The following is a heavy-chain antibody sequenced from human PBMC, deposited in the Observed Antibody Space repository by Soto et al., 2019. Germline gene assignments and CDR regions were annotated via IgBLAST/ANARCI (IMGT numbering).Heavy chain of an antibody. CDR3: ARDRTDSGYYTNWLDP. J-gene: IGHJ5*02. CDR2: IIPTFGTT. CDR1: GGTFGSDA. V-gene: IGHV1-69*06. D-gene: IGHD3-22*01. Sequence: SVKVSCKASGGTFGSDAITWVRQAPGQGLEWVGRIIPTFGTTNYAQNLQGRVTISADKSTLTSYMELHSLTSDDTALYYCARDRTDSGYYTNWLDPWGQGTQVTVSS.